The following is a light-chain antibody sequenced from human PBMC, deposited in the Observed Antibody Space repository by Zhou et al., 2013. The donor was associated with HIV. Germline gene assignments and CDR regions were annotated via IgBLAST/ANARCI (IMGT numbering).Light chain of an antibody. CDR1: QSLVHSDGTTY. J-gene: IGKJ1*01. CDR3: MQALQTLWT. CDR2: KVS. Sequence: DVVLTQSPLSLPVTLGQPASISCKSSQSLVHSDGTTYLSWFQQRPGQSPRRLIYKVSNRDSGVPDRFSGSGSGTDFTLKISRVEAEDVGVYYCMQALQTLWTFGQGTKVEIK. V-gene: IGKV2-30*02.